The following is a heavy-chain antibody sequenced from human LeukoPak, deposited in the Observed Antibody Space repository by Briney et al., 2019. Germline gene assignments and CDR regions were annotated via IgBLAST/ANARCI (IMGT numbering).Heavy chain of an antibody. CDR2: IIPIFGTA. J-gene: IGHJ4*02. Sequence: SGNVSCKASGGTFSSYAISWVRQPPGQGLEWMGTIIPIFGTANYAQKFQGRVTITTDESTSTAYMELSSLRSEDTAVYYCARDRDGYNQFDYWGQGTLVTVSS. V-gene: IGHV1-69*05. CDR3: ARDRDGYNQFDY. CDR1: GGTFSSYA. D-gene: IGHD5-24*01.